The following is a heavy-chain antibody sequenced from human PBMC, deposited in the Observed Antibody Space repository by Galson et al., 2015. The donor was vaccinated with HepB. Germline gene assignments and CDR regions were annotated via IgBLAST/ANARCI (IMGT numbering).Heavy chain of an antibody. Sequence: SLRLSCAASGFNFRSYGMHWVRQAPGKGLEWVAVISYDGSNRYYADSVKGRFTISRDDSKKTVYLQMYSLRAEDTAEYYCAKDQTRVVVMTSGYGMHVWGQGTTVTVPS. J-gene: IGHJ6*02. CDR2: ISYDGSNR. V-gene: IGHV3-30*18. D-gene: IGHD2-21*02. CDR3: AKDQTRVVVMTSGYGMHV. CDR1: GFNFRSYG.